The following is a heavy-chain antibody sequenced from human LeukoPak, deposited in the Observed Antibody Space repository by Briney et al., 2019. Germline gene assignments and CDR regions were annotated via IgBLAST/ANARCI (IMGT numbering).Heavy chain of an antibody. Sequence: SVKVSCKASGGTFSSYTISWVRQAPGQGLEWMGRIIPILGIANYAQKFQGRVTITADKSTSTAYMELSSLRSEDTAVYYCARGYSNYVGYFDYWGQGALVTVSS. J-gene: IGHJ4*02. D-gene: IGHD4-11*01. V-gene: IGHV1-69*02. CDR1: GGTFSSYT. CDR2: IIPILGIA. CDR3: ARGYSNYVGYFDY.